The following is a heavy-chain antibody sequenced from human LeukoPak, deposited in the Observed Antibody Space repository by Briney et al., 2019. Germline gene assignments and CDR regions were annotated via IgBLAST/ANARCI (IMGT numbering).Heavy chain of an antibody. D-gene: IGHD1-26*01. CDR2: ISSSGSTI. Sequence: PGGSLRLSCAASGFTFSSYEMNWVPQAPGKGLEWVSYISSSGSTIYYADSVKGRFTISRDNAKNSLYLQMNSLRAEDTAVYYCARDRVGATVNFDYWGQGTLVTVSS. CDR1: GFTFSSYE. CDR3: ARDRVGATVNFDY. J-gene: IGHJ4*02. V-gene: IGHV3-48*03.